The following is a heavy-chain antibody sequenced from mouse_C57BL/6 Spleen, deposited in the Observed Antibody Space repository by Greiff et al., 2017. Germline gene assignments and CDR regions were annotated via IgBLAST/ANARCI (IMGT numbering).Heavy chain of an antibody. CDR2: IYPSDSET. V-gene: IGHV1-61*01. D-gene: IGHD1-1*01. J-gene: IGHJ1*03. CDR3: ARGDYYGSPPYWDFDV. CDR1: GYTFTSYW. Sequence: QVQLQQPGAELVRPGSSVKLSCKASGYTFTSYWMDWVKQRPGQGLEWIGNIYPSDSETHYNQKFKDKATLTVDKSSSTAYMQLSSLTSEDSAVYYCARGDYYGSPPYWDFDVWGTGTTVTVSS.